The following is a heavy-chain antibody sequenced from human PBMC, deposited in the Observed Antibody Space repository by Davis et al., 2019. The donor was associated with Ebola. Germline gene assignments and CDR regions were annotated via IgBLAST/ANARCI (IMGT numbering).Heavy chain of an antibody. V-gene: IGHV3-73*01. D-gene: IGHD6-19*01. CDR2: IRSKANSYAT. J-gene: IGHJ4*02. CDR3: ARDWGAVAGMNY. CDR1: GFTFSGSA. Sequence: GGSLRLSCAASGFTFSGSAMHWVRQASGKGLEWVGRIRSKANSYATAYAASVKGRFTISRDDSKNTAYLQMNSLKTEDTAVYYCARDWGAVAGMNYWGQGTLVTVSS.